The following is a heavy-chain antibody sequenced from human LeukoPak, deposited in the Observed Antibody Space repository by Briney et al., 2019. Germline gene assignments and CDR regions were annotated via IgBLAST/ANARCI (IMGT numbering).Heavy chain of an antibody. CDR3: ARLYSSSWDYYFDY. CDR1: GGSISSYY. D-gene: IGHD6-13*01. CDR2: IYYSGST. J-gene: IGHJ4*02. Sequence: SETLSLTCTVSGGSISSYYWSWIRQPPGKGLEWIGYIYYSGSTNYNPSLKSRVTISVDTSENQFSLKLSSVTAADTAVYYCARLYSSSWDYYFDYWGQGTLVTVSS. V-gene: IGHV4-59*08.